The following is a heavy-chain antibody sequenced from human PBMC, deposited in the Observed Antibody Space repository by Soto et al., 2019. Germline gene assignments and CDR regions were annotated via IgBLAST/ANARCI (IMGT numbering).Heavy chain of an antibody. CDR2: IYYSGST. Sequence: PSETLSLTCTVSGGSISSSSYYWGWIRQPPGKGLEWIGSIYYSGSTYNNPSLKSRVTISVDTSKNQFSLKLSSVTAADTAVYYCARQDSSGWYDYYYGMDVWGQGTTVTVSS. J-gene: IGHJ6*02. V-gene: IGHV4-39*01. CDR1: GGSISSSSYY. D-gene: IGHD6-19*01. CDR3: ARQDSSGWYDYYYGMDV.